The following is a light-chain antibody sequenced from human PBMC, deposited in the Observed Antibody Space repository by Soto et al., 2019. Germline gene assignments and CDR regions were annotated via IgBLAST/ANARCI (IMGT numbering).Light chain of an antibody. J-gene: IGLJ3*02. CDR1: SSDVGSYNL. V-gene: IGLV2-23*02. CDR2: EVS. CDR3: CSYAGSSTSWV. Sequence: QSALTQPASVSGSPGQSITISCTGTSSDVGSYNLVSWYQQHPGKAPKLMIYEVSKRPSGVSNRFSGSKSGNTASLTISGRQAEDEADYYCCSYAGSSTSWVFGGGTKVTV.